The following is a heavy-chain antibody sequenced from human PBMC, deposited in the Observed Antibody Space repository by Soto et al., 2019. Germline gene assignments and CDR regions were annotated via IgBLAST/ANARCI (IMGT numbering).Heavy chain of an antibody. V-gene: IGHV3-66*01. CDR1: GFTVSSHY. CDR3: ARRYYGGNSQAFDI. Sequence: EVQLVGSGGGLVQPGGSLRLSCAASGFTVSSHYMSWVRQAPGKGLEWGSVIYRDGSTYYADSVKGRFTISRDNSKNTLFLQMNSLRAEDTAKYYCARRYYGGNSQAFDIWSQGTMVTVTS. D-gene: IGHD4-17*01. CDR2: IYRDGST. J-gene: IGHJ3*02.